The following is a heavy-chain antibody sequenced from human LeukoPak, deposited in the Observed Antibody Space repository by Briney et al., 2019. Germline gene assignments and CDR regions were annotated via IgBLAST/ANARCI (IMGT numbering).Heavy chain of an antibody. V-gene: IGHV3-23*01. CDR1: GFTFSSYA. CDR3: VPYCTTATCFGH. J-gene: IGHJ5*02. Sequence: PGGSLRLSCAASGFTFSSYAMSWVRQAPGKGLEWVSAITGSGTSTFYADFVKGRTTISRDNSKNTLYLQVNRLRAEDTAVYYCVPYCTTATCFGHWGQGTLVTVSS. D-gene: IGHD2-8*01. CDR2: ITGSGTST.